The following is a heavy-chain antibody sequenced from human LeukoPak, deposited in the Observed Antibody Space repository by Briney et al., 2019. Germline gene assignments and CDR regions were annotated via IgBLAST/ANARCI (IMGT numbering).Heavy chain of an antibody. V-gene: IGHV1-8*03. Sequence: ASVKVSCKASGYTFTYYDINWVRQAPGQGLEWMGWMNPNSGNTGYAQKFQGRVTITRITSLSTAHMELRSLRYDDTAFYYCARGHGYRPDFWGQGTLVTVSS. CDR1: GYTFTYYD. D-gene: IGHD5-24*01. CDR2: MNPNSGNT. J-gene: IGHJ4*02. CDR3: ARGHGYRPDF.